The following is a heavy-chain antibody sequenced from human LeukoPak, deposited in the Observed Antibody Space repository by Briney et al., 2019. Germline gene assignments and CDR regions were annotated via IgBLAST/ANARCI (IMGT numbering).Heavy chain of an antibody. CDR3: ARWWELDLAAFDI. J-gene: IGHJ3*02. V-gene: IGHV4-59*08. D-gene: IGHD1-26*01. Sequence: PSETLSLTCTVSGGSISSYYWSWIRQPPGKGLEWIGYIYYSGSTNYNPSLKSRVAISVDTSKNQFSLKLSSVTAADTAVYYCARWWELDLAAFDIWGQGTMVTVSS. CDR1: GGSISSYY. CDR2: IYYSGST.